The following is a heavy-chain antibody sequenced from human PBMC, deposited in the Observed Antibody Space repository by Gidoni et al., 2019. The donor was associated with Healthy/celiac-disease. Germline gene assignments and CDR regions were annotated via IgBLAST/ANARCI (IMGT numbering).Heavy chain of an antibody. J-gene: IGHJ4*02. V-gene: IGHV3-23*01. CDR2: ISGSGGST. D-gene: IGHD3-22*01. CDR3: AKYLRGVRNYYDSSGYLN. Sequence: EVQLLESGGGLVQPGGSLRLSCAASGFTFSSYARSWVRQAPGKGLEWVSAISGSGGSTDYADSVKGRFTISRDNSKNTLYLQMNSLRAEDTAVYYCAKYLRGVRNYYDSSGYLNWGQGTLVTVSS. CDR1: GFTFSSYA.